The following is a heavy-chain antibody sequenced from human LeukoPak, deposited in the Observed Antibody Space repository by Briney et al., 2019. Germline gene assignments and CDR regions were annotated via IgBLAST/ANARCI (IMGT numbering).Heavy chain of an antibody. CDR3: AKHGLPLVVISAPLDY. CDR1: GFTFSTFA. CDR2: IFPSGGEI. J-gene: IGHJ4*02. D-gene: IGHD2-15*01. Sequence: GGSLRLSCAASGFTFSTFAMIWVRQPPGKGLEWVSSIFPSGGEIHYADSVRGRFTISRDNSKNTVYLQMNSLRAEDTAVYYCAKHGLPLVVISAPLDYWGQGTLVTVAS. V-gene: IGHV3-23*01.